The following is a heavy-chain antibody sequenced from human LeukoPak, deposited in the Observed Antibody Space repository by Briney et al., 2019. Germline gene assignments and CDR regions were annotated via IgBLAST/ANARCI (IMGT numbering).Heavy chain of an antibody. CDR1: GFTFSSYW. J-gene: IGHJ4*02. V-gene: IGHV3-7*01. D-gene: IGHD2-2*02. CDR3: ARSSYTGY. CDR2: IKQDGSEK. Sequence: GGSLRLSCAACGFTFSSYWMSWVRQAPGEGLEWVANIKQDGSEKYYVDSVKGRFAISRDNAKNSLYLQMNSLRAEDTAVYYCARSSYTGYWGQGTLVTVSS.